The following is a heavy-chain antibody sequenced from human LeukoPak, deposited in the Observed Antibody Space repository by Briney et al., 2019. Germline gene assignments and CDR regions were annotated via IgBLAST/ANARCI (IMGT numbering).Heavy chain of an antibody. V-gene: IGHV4-34*01. CDR1: GGSFSGYY. CDR3: ARAPWASGSYFTIDS. Sequence: PSETLSLTCAVYGGSFSGYYWSWIRQPPGKGLEWIGEINHSGSTNYNPSLKSRVTISVDTSKNQFSLKVSSVTAADTAVYYCARAPWASGSYFTIDSWGQGTLVTVSS. D-gene: IGHD3-10*01. J-gene: IGHJ4*02. CDR2: INHSGST.